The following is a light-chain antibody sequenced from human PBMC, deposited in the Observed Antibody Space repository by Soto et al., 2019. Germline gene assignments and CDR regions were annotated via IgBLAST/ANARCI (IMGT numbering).Light chain of an antibody. CDR2: EGS. CDR3: CSYAGSSTFHVV. V-gene: IGLV2-23*01. Sequence: QYALTQPASVSGSPGQSITISCTGTSSDVGSYNLVSWYQQHPGKAPKLMIYEGSKRPSGVSNRFSGSKSGNTASLTISGLQAEDEAEYYCCSYAGSSTFHVVFGGGTKLTVL. J-gene: IGLJ2*01. CDR1: SSDVGSYNL.